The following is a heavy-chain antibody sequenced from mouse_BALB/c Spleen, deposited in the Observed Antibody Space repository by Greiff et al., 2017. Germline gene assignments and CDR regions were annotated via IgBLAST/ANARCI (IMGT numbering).Heavy chain of an antibody. CDR1: GYTFTSYW. V-gene: IGHV1S81*02. D-gene: IGHD2-2*01. J-gene: IGHJ4*01. CDR3: ARYGSAYYYAMDY. CDR2: INPSNGRT. Sequence: VQLQQPGAELVKPGASVKLSCKASGYTFTSYWMHWVKQRPGQGLEWIGEINPSNGRTNYNEKFKSKATLTVDKSSSTAYMQLSSLTSEDSAFYYCARYGSAYYYAMDYWGQGTSVTVSS.